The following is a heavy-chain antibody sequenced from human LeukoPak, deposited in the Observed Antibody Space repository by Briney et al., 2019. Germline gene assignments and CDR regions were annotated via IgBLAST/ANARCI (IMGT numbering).Heavy chain of an antibody. Sequence: ASVKVSCKASGYTFTSYDIHWVRQATGQGLEWMGWMNPNSGNTGYAQKFQGRVTMTRNTSISTAYMELSSLRSEDTAVYYCARGRRTKDDSSGYYRLTDPWGQGTLVTVSS. CDR3: ARGRRTKDDSSGYYRLTDP. D-gene: IGHD3-22*01. V-gene: IGHV1-8*01. CDR1: GYTFTSYD. J-gene: IGHJ5*02. CDR2: MNPNSGNT.